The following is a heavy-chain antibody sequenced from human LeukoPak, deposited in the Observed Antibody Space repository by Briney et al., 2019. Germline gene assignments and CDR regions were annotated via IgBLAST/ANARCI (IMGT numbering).Heavy chain of an antibody. CDR2: ISSSSSYI. D-gene: IGHD3-10*01. Sequence: GGSLRLSCAASGFTFSSYSMNWVRQAPGKGLEWVSPISSSSSYIYYADSVKGRFTISRDNAKNSLYLQMNSLRAEDTAVYYCARVSYGSGSYHFDYWGQGTLVTVSS. V-gene: IGHV3-21*01. CDR3: ARVSYGSGSYHFDY. J-gene: IGHJ4*02. CDR1: GFTFSSYS.